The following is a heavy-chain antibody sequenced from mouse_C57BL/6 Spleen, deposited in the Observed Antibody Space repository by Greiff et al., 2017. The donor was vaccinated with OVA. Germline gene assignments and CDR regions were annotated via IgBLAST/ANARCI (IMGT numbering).Heavy chain of an antibody. V-gene: IGHV5-6*01. CDR1: GFTFSSYG. CDR3: ARSGTTIPRSCFAY. D-gene: IGHD2-12*01. J-gene: IGHJ3*01. CDR2: ISSGGSYT. Sequence: EVQLVESGGDLVKPGGSLKLSCAASGFTFSSYGMSWVRQTPDKRLEWVATISSGGSYTYYPDSVKGRFTISRDNAKNTLYLQMSSLKSEDTAMYYCARSGTTIPRSCFAYWGQGTLVTVSA.